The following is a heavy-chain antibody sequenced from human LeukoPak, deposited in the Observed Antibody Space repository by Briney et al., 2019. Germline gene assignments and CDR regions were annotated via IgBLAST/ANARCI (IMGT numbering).Heavy chain of an antibody. J-gene: IGHJ4*02. CDR1: GGTFSIYA. CDR2: IIPIFGTA. CDR3: ARGADSYYDSSGYYKPFDY. V-gene: IGHV1-69*13. Sequence: SVKVSCKASGGTFSIYAISWVRQAPGQGLEWMGGIIPIFGTANYAQKFQGRVTITADESTSTAYMELSSLRSEDTAVYYCARGADSYYDSSGYYKPFDYWGQGTLVTVSS. D-gene: IGHD3-22*01.